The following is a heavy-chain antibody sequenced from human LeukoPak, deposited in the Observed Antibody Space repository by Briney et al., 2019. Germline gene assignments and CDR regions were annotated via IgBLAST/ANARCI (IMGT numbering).Heavy chain of an antibody. CDR2: IKSKTDGGTT. Sequence: GGSLRLSCAASGFTFSNAWVSWVRQAPGKGLEWVGRIKSKTDGGTTDYAAPVKGRFTISRDDSKNTLYLQMNSLKTEDTAVYYCTAGYSGYDYPFGMDVWGKGTTVTVSS. CDR3: TAGYSGYDYPFGMDV. D-gene: IGHD5-12*01. CDR1: GFTFSNAW. J-gene: IGHJ6*04. V-gene: IGHV3-15*01.